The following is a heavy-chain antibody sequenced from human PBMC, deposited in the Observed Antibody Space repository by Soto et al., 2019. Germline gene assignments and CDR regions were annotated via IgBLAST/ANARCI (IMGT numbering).Heavy chain of an antibody. J-gene: IGHJ4*02. CDR2: ISGGGSNT. V-gene: IGHV3-23*01. CDR3: AKDSNKYSSSLRGRYFDY. D-gene: IGHD4-4*01. CDR1: GFPFSSYV. Sequence: GGSLRLSCAASGFPFSSYVMSWVRQAPGKGLEWVSGISGGGSNTFYADSVKCRFTTSRDNSKNTLLLQMNSLGAEDTAVYYCAKDSNKYSSSLRGRYFDYWGQGIGVTVSS.